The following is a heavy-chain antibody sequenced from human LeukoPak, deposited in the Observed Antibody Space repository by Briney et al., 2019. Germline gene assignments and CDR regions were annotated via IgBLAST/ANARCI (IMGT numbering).Heavy chain of an antibody. V-gene: IGHV3-21*01. J-gene: IGHJ4*02. CDR1: GFTFSSYS. CDR3: ARDRGASSGWYY. Sequence: PGGSLRLSCAASGFTFSSYSMNWVRQAPGKGLEWVSSISSSSSYIYYADSVKGRLTISRDNAKNSLYLQMNSLRAEDTAVYYCARDRGASSGWYYWGQGTMVTVSS. D-gene: IGHD6-19*01. CDR2: ISSSSSYI.